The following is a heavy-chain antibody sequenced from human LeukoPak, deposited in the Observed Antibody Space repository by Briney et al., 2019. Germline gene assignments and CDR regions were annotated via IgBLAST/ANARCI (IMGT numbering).Heavy chain of an antibody. CDR2: ISYSGYT. D-gene: IGHD4-11*01. V-gene: IGHV4-59*08. Sequence: SETLSLTCTVSGGSISSYYWSWIRQPPGKGLEWIGYISYSGYTNFHPSLKRRATILVAMSKYQFSLNLSSVTAADTAVYYCARHDYSNPRVDYWGQGTPVTVSS. J-gene: IGHJ4*02. CDR1: GGSISSYY. CDR3: ARHDYSNPRVDY.